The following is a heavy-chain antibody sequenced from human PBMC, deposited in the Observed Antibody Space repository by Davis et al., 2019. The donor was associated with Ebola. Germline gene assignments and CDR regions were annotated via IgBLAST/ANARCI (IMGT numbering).Heavy chain of an antibody. D-gene: IGHD2-2*01. CDR2: IDPSDSYT. J-gene: IGHJ6*02. CDR1: GYSFTSYW. V-gene: IGHV5-10-1*01. CDR3: TGMPYYYYGMDV. Sequence: KVSCKGSGYSFTSYWISWVRQMPGKGLEWMGRIDPSDSYTNYSPSFQGHVTISADKSISTAYLQWSSLKASDTAMYYCTGMPYYYYGMDVWGQGTTVTVSS.